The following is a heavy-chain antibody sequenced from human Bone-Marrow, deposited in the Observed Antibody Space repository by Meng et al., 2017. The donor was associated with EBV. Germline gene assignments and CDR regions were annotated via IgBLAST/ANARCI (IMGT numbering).Heavy chain of an antibody. CDR1: GFTFDDYA. Sequence: ERERVGYGGVVVQPGGSLRLSCADSGFTFDDYAMHWVRQAPGKGLEWVSLISWDGGSTYYADSVKGRFTISRDNSKNSLYLQMNSLRAEDTALYYCAKDYYYDSSGYLDYWGQGTLVTVSS. V-gene: IGHV3-43D*03. D-gene: IGHD3-22*01. CDR3: AKDYYYDSSGYLDY. CDR2: ISWDGGST. J-gene: IGHJ4*02.